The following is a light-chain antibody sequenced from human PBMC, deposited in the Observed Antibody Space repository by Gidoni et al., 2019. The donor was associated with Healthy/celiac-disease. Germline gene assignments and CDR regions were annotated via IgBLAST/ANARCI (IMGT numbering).Light chain of an antibody. CDR2: AAS. J-gene: IGKJ3*01. CDR3: QQSYSTPYT. CDR1: QSISSY. V-gene: IGKV1-39*01. Sequence: DIQMTQSPSSLSASVGDRVTITCRASQSISSYLNWYQQKPGKAPKLLIYAASSLQSWVPSRFSGSGSGTDFTLTISSLQPEDFATYYCQQSYSTPYTFXPXTKVYIK.